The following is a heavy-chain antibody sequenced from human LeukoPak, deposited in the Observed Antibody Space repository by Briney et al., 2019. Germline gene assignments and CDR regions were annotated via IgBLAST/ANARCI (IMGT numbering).Heavy chain of an antibody. CDR2: IYGGGGT. CDR3: ARGYCSGGNCYYFDF. D-gene: IGHD2-15*01. CDR1: GFTFSSYA. V-gene: IGHV3-53*01. J-gene: IGHJ4*02. Sequence: GGSLRLSCAASGFTFSSYAMSWVRQAPRKGLEWVSVIYGGGGTFYADSVKGRFTISRDTSNNTVFLQMNSLRAEDTAVYFCARGYCSGGNCYYFDFWGQGTLVTVSS.